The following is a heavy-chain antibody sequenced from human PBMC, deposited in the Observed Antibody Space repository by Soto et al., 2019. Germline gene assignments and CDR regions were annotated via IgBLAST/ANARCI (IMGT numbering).Heavy chain of an antibody. D-gene: IGHD6-19*01. CDR2: IFHSGSV. V-gene: IGHV4-4*02. CDR1: GGSVSSSFF. J-gene: IGHJ4*02. CDR3: ARSFGWYAIDY. Sequence: QVLLQESGPGLVQPSGTLSLSCAVSGGSVSSSFFWGWVRQPPGKGLEWIGDIFHSGSVNYNPSLKXWVTISIDKSKNQFSLELNSVTTADTAVYYCARSFGWYAIDYWGQGTLVIVSS.